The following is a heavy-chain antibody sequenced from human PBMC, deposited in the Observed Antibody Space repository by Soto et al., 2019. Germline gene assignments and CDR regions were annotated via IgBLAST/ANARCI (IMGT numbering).Heavy chain of an antibody. D-gene: IGHD6-13*01. CDR3: AKEGIAAAGTFDY. CDR2: ISYDGSNK. V-gene: IGHV3-30*18. J-gene: IGHJ4*02. Sequence: GGSLRLSCAASGFTFSSYGMHWVRQAPGKGLEWVAVISYDGSNKYYADSVKGRFTISRDNSKNSLYLQMNSLRAEDTAVYYCAKEGIAAAGTFDYWGQGTLVTVSS. CDR1: GFTFSSYG.